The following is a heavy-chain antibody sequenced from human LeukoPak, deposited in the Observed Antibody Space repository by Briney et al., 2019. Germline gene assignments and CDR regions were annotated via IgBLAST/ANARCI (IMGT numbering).Heavy chain of an antibody. V-gene: IGHV4-39*01. CDR3: ARRYYGSSSFDY. CDR2: IYYSGST. D-gene: IGHD3-10*01. J-gene: IGHJ4*02. CDR1: GGSISSSSYY. Sequence: SETLSLTCTVSGGSISSSSYYWGWIRQPPGEGLEWIGSIYYSGSTHYYPSLKSRVTISVDTSKNQFSLKLSSVTAADTAVYYCARRYYGSSSFDYWGQGTLVTVSS.